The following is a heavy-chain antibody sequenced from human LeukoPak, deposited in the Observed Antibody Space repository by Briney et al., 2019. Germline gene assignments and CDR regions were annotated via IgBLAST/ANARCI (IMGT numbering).Heavy chain of an antibody. D-gene: IGHD7-27*01. CDR1: GYTFTNYD. Sequence: ASAKVSCKASGYTFTNYDINWVRQAAGQGLEWMGWINPNSGNTGYAQKFQGRVTMTRNTSITTAYMELSSLTSEDTAVYYCTRNWGEFDPWGQGTLVTVSS. CDR2: INPNSGNT. CDR3: TRNWGEFDP. V-gene: IGHV1-8*01. J-gene: IGHJ5*02.